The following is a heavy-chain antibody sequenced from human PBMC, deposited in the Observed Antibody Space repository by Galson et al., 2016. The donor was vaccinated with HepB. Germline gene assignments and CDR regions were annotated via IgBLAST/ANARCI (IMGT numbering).Heavy chain of an antibody. CDR1: GFTFHDYA. Sequence: SLRLSCAASGFTFHDYAMHWLRQAPGKGLEWVSGISWNSGAKGYGASVKGRFTISRDNAKNSLFLHMESLRAEDTALYYCAKDMGKGVSFYFYGMDVWGQGTTVTVSS. J-gene: IGHJ6*02. CDR2: ISWNSGAK. CDR3: AKDMGKGVSFYFYGMDV. V-gene: IGHV3-9*01. D-gene: IGHD6-19*01.